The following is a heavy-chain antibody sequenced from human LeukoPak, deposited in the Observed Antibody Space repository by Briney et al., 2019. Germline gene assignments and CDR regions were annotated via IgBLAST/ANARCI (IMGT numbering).Heavy chain of an antibody. V-gene: IGHV4-34*01. CDR2: INHSGST. Sequence: PSETLSLTCAVYGGSFSGYYWSWIRQPPGKGLEWIGEINHSGSTNYDPSLKSRVTIPVDTSKNQFSLKLSSVTAADTAVYYCARGGGSGYYYFAPIWYFDYWGQGTLVTVSS. J-gene: IGHJ4*02. D-gene: IGHD3-22*01. CDR1: GGSFSGYY. CDR3: ARGGGSGYYYFAPIWYFDY.